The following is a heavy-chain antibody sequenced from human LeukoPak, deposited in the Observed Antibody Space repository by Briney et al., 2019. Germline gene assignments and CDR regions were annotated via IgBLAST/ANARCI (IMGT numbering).Heavy chain of an antibody. CDR1: GLTFSTFW. V-gene: IGHV3-7*01. Sequence: GGSLRLSCAASGLTFSTFWMSWVRQAPGKGLEWVANIDQDGSEKYYVDSVKGRFTISRDNAQKSLYLQMNSLRAEDTAVYYCARGLGSVSSYWGQGTLVTVSS. CDR3: ARGLGSVSSY. J-gene: IGHJ4*02. D-gene: IGHD3-16*01. CDR2: IDQDGSEK.